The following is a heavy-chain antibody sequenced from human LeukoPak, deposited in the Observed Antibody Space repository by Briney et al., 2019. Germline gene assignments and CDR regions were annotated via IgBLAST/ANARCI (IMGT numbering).Heavy chain of an antibody. CDR1: GYSISSGYY. D-gene: IGHD3-22*01. V-gene: IGHV4-38-2*02. CDR3: TRETSYYYDSSGYSLFDY. CDR2: IYHSGST. J-gene: IGHJ4*02. Sequence: SETLSLTCAVSGYSISSGYYWGWIRQPPGKGLEWIGSIYHSGSTYYNPSLKSRVTISVDTSKNQFSLKLSSVTAADTAVYYWTRETSYYYDSSGYSLFDYWGQGALVTVSS.